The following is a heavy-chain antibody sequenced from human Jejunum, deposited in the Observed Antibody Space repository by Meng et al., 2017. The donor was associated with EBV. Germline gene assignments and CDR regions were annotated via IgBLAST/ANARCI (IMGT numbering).Heavy chain of an antibody. V-gene: IGHV4-39*01. Sequence: QVQLQESGPGLVXPXXXXXLTXTVSGGSISSSSYYWGWIRQPPGKGLEWIGTYYNSGSTYYNPSLKSRVTISVDTSKNQFSLKLISVTAADTAAYYCARQGPSGRTFDYWGQGTLVTVSS. CDR1: GGSISSSSYY. D-gene: IGHD1-26*01. CDR2: YYNSGST. CDR3: ARQGPSGRTFDY. J-gene: IGHJ4*02.